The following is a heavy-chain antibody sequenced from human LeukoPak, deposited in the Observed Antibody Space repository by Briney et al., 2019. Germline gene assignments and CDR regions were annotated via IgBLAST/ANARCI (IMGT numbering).Heavy chain of an antibody. CDR2: INPNSGGT. J-gene: IGHJ6*02. Sequence: ASVKVSCKASGYTFTGYYMHWVRKAPGQGLEWMGWINPNSGGTNYAQKFQGRVTMTRDTSISTAYMELSRLRSDDTAVYYCARKAYYYDSSGYYSDYYYGMDVWGQGTTVTVSS. CDR1: GYTFTGYY. CDR3: ARKAYYYDSSGYYSDYYYGMDV. V-gene: IGHV1-2*02. D-gene: IGHD3-22*01.